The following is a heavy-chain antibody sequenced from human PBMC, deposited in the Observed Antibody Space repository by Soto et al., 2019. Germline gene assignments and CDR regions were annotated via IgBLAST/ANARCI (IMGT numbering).Heavy chain of an antibody. J-gene: IGHJ5*02. CDR1: GYIFTSYW. D-gene: IGHD1-1*01. V-gene: IGHV5-51*01. CDR2: IYPGDSDT. Sequence: VESLKISCKGSGYIFTSYWICCFLQMPGKVLEWMGIIYPGDSDTRYSPSFQGQVTISADKSISTAYLQWSSLKASDTAMYYCARRRRTDNWFDPWGQGTLVTVSS. CDR3: ARRRRTDNWFDP.